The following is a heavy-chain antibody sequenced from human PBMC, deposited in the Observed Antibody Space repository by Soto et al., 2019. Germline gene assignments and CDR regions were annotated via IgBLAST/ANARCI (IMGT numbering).Heavy chain of an antibody. CDR1: GFTVSSNY. Sequence: EVQLVETGGGLIQPGGSLRLSCAASGFTVSSNYMSWVRQAPGKGLEWVSVIYSGGSTYYADSVKGRFTISRDNSKNTLYLQMNSLRAEDTAVYYCARGQDGYGYNYFDYWGQGTLVTVSS. D-gene: IGHD5-18*01. CDR3: ARGQDGYGYNYFDY. V-gene: IGHV3-53*02. J-gene: IGHJ4*02. CDR2: IYSGGST.